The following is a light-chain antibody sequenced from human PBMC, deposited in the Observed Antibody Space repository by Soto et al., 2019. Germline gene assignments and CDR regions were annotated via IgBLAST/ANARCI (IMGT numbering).Light chain of an antibody. Sequence: QSALTQPASVPGSPGQSITISCTGTSSDVGGYNYVSWYQQHPGKAPKLMMYEVTDRPSGVSNRFSGSKSGNTASLTISGLQAEDEADYYCSSYSSSRTWVFGGGTQLTVL. V-gene: IGLV2-14*01. J-gene: IGLJ3*02. CDR2: EVT. CDR1: SSDVGGYNY. CDR3: SSYSSSRTWV.